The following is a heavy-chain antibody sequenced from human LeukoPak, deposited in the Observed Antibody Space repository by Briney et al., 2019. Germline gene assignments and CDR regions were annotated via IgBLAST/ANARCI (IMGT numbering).Heavy chain of an antibody. CDR3: AKVSIHRYCSGGSCYYFDY. Sequence: GGSLRLSCAASGFTFSDYYMSWIRQAPGKGLEWVSYISGITTTSIPTTIYYADSVKGRFTISRDNSKNTLYLQMNSLGAEDTAVYYCAKVSIHRYCSGGSCYYFDYWGQGTLVTVSS. J-gene: IGHJ4*02. CDR2: ISGITTTSIPTTI. D-gene: IGHD2-15*01. CDR1: GFTFSDYY. V-gene: IGHV3-11*01.